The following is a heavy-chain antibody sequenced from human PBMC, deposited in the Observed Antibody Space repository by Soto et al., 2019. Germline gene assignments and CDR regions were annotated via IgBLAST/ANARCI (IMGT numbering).Heavy chain of an antibody. V-gene: IGHV4-39*01. CDR2: VCYRGTT. Sequence: PSETLSLTCTVSGDSIDTSSYCWGWIRQPPGKGLEWIGSVCYRGTTYYNPSLKSRLTISVDTSKRQFSLKLSSGTAADTAVFYCARQGEHSSSYFFDSWGQGTLVTVSS. CDR1: GDSIDTSSYC. J-gene: IGHJ4*02. D-gene: IGHD6-6*01. CDR3: ARQGEHSSSYFFDS.